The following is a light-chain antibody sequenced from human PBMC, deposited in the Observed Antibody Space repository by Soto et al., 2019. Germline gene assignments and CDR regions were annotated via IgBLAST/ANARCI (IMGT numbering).Light chain of an antibody. CDR2: DVS. CDR3: SSYTSSNSYV. J-gene: IGLJ1*01. CDR1: SSDVGAYNS. Sequence: QSAQTQPASVSGSPGQSIAISCTGTSSDVGAYNSVSWYQQYPGKAPKLMIHDVSNRPSGVSDRFSGSKSGNTASLTISGLQAEDEADYYCSSYTSSNSYVFGSGTKVTVL. V-gene: IGLV2-14*01.